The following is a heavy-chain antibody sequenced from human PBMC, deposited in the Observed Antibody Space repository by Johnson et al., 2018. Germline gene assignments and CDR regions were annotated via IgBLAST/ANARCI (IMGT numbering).Heavy chain of an antibody. Sequence: VQLVESGGGLVQPGGSLRLSCAASGFTFSSYDMHWVRQATGNGLEWVSAIGTAGDTYYPGSVKGRFTISRENAKNSLYLQMNSLSAGDTAVYYCARVRGSYLFDAFDIWCQGTMVTVSS. CDR1: GFTFSSYD. CDR2: IGTAGDT. CDR3: ARVRGSYLFDAFDI. V-gene: IGHV3-13*01. D-gene: IGHD1-26*01. J-gene: IGHJ3*02.